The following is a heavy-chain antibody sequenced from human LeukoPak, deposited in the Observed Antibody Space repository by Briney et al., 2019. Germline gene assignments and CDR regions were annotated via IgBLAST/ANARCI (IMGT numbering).Heavy chain of an antibody. CDR1: GGYIITSGHY. Sequence: SETLSLTCTVSGGYIITSGHYWGRIRQPPGKGLEWIGSVYYTGVTSTNPFFRSRMSISVDTSKNQFSLNLTSVSAADAAVYYCARERSSSGRHNWFDPWGQGTLVTVSS. J-gene: IGHJ5*02. V-gene: IGHV4-39*07. CDR2: VYYTGVT. D-gene: IGHD4-17*01. CDR3: ARERSSSGRHNWFDP.